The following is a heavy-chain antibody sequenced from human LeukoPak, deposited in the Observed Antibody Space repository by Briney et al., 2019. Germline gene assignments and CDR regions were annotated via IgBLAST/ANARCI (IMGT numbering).Heavy chain of an antibody. CDR2: IYYSGST. CDR3: ASDSSITMVRGAPPFDY. J-gene: IGHJ4*02. Sequence: SETLSLTCTVSGGSISSSSYYWGWIRQPPGKGLEWIGSIYYSGSTYYNPSLKSRVTISVDTSKNQFSLKLSSVTAADTAVYYCASDSSITMVRGAPPFDYRGQGTLVTVSS. CDR1: GGSISSSSYY. V-gene: IGHV4-39*07. D-gene: IGHD3-10*01.